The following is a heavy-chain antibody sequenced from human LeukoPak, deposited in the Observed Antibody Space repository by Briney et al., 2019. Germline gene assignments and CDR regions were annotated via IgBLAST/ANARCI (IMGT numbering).Heavy chain of an antibody. V-gene: IGHV1-46*01. CDR2: INPSGGST. CDR3: ARVGTARDHSPDFDY. J-gene: IGHJ4*02. CDR1: GYTFTSYY. D-gene: IGHD5-18*01. Sequence: ASVKVSCKASGYTFTSYYMHWVRQAPGQGLEWMGIINPSGGSTSYAQKFQGRVTMTRDMSTSTVYMELSSLRSEDTAVYYCARVGTARDHSPDFDYWGQGTLVTVSS.